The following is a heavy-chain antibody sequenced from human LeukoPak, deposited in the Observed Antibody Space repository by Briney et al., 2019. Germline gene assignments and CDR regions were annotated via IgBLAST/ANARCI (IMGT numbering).Heavy chain of an antibody. D-gene: IGHD6-6*01. Sequence: GGSLRLSCAASGFTFSSYWMNWVRQAPGKGLEWVAVISYDGSNKYYADSVKGRFTISRDNSKNTLYLQMNSLRAEDTAVYYCARDIGVSSSYFDYWGQGTLVTVSS. J-gene: IGHJ4*02. V-gene: IGHV3-30*03. CDR2: ISYDGSNK. CDR1: GFTFSSYW. CDR3: ARDIGVSSSYFDY.